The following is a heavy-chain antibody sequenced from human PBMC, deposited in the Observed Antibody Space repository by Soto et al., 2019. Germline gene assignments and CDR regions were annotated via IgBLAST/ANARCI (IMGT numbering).Heavy chain of an antibody. D-gene: IGHD5-12*01. CDR1: GDSFNDYY. V-gene: IGHV1-2*04. J-gene: IGHJ6*03. CDR2: INPNGGVT. CDR3: ARESGGATATLDYYCFYMDV. Sequence: QVQLVQSGAEVRKPGASVTVSCRSSGDSFNDYYIHWVRQAPGQGFEWMGWINPNGGVTKYAQKSQGWVSMTRDTSIRTVYMQLSRLRSDDTAVYYCARESGGATATLDYYCFYMDVWGTGTTVTVSS.